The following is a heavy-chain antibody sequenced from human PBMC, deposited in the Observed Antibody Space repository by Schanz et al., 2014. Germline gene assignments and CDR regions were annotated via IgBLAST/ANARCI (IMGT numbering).Heavy chain of an antibody. V-gene: IGHV3-15*01. CDR1: GFPMRNEW. Sequence: EVQLVESGGGLVKPGGSLRLSCAASGFPMRNEWMSWVRQAPGKGLEWVARIKSRIHGGTTDYAAPVKGRFTISRDDSKHTVYLQMDSLKTEDTALYYCTTAHYSSNYETLDYWGQGTLVTVSS. CDR2: IKSRIHGGTT. CDR3: TTAHYSSNYETLDY. J-gene: IGHJ4*02. D-gene: IGHD6-13*01.